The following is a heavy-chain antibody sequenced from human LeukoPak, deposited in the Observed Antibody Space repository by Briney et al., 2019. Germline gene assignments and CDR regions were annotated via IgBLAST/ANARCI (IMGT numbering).Heavy chain of an antibody. D-gene: IGHD3-22*01. CDR3: ATLDSSGYYPIDY. CDR2: IRYDGSNK. Sequence: GGSLRLSCAASGFTFSSYGMHWVRQAPGKGLEWVAFIRYDGSNKYYADSVKGRFTISRDNSKNTLYLQMNSLRAEDTAVYYCATLDSSGYYPIDYWGQGTLVTVSS. CDR1: GFTFSSYG. J-gene: IGHJ4*02. V-gene: IGHV3-30*02.